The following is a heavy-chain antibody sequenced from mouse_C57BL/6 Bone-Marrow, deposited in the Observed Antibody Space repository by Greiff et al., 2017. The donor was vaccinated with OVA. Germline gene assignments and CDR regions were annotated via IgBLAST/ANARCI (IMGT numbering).Heavy chain of an antibody. CDR2: INPSTGGT. Sequence: VQLKQSGPELVKPGASVKISCKASGYSFTGYYMNWVKQSPEKSLEWIGEINPSTGGTTYNQKFKAKATLTVDKSSSTAYMQLKSLTSEDSAVYYCARYYYYYGSDWYFDVWGTGTTVTVSS. J-gene: IGHJ1*03. D-gene: IGHD1-1*01. CDR1: GYSFTGYY. CDR3: ARYYYYYGSDWYFDV. V-gene: IGHV1-42*01.